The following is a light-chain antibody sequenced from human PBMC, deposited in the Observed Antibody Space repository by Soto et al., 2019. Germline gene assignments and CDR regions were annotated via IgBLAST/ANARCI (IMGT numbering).Light chain of an antibody. Sequence: DIQMTQSPSSLSASVGDRVTITCRASQGVSAYLLWYQQRQGTAPKLLIYAATSSQSGVPSRFSGSGSGTVFTLAISSLQPEDFATYYCQQSFNTPWTFGQGSKVDIK. J-gene: IGKJ1*01. CDR2: AAT. CDR1: QGVSAY. CDR3: QQSFNTPWT. V-gene: IGKV1-39*01.